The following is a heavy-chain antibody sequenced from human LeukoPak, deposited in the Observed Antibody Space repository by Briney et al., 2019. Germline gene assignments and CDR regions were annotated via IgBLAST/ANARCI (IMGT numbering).Heavy chain of an antibody. CDR3: AKGNWGSPFDS. CDR1: GFTFGAYS. Sequence: GGSLRLSCAAPGFTFGAYSMHWVRQVPGKDLEWVSGISWNSGTIDYVDSVRGRFTISRDNAKSSLYLQMNSLRADDTALYYCAKGNWGSPFDSWGQGTLVAVSS. V-gene: IGHV3-9*01. CDR2: ISWNSGTI. J-gene: IGHJ4*02. D-gene: IGHD7-27*01.